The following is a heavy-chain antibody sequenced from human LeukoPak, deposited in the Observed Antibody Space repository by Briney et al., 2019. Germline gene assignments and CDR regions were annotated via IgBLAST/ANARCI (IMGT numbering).Heavy chain of an antibody. J-gene: IGHJ6*03. CDR1: GGSISSYY. Sequence: SETLSLTCTVSGGSISSYYWSWIRQPPGKGLEWIGYIYYSGSTNYNPSLKSRVTISVDTSKNQFSLKLSSVTAADTAVYYCARDNPYYYGSGSYYPSNPYYYYYMDVWGKGTTVTISS. CDR2: IYYSGST. CDR3: ARDNPYYYGSGSYYPSNPYYYYYMDV. V-gene: IGHV4-59*01. D-gene: IGHD3-10*01.